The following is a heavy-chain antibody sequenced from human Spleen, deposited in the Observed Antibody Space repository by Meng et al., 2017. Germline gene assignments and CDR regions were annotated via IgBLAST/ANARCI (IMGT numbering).Heavy chain of an antibody. D-gene: IGHD6-13*01. J-gene: IGHJ4*02. Sequence: QVQRVQSGAEVKEPGASVKVSCKPSGYTFTAYWLHWVRQAPGQGLDWMGRIDPRSGDTQYAQKFQGRVTMTRDTSISTTYMELSRLRSDDTAVYYCVRGEDISAAGKLFGDYWGQGTLVTVSS. CDR2: IDPRSGDT. V-gene: IGHV1-2*06. CDR1: GYTFTAYW. CDR3: VRGEDISAAGKLFGDY.